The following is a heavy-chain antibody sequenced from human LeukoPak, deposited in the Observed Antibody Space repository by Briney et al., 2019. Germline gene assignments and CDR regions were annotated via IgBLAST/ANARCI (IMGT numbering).Heavy chain of an antibody. Sequence: SVKVSCKASVYTFTSYDINWVRQATGQGLEWMGWMNPNRGNTGYAQNFQGRVTMTRNTSISTAYLELSSLSSEDTAVYYCARGLWEIDDYWGQGTLVTVSS. V-gene: IGHV1-8*01. J-gene: IGHJ4*02. CDR3: ARGLWEIDDY. CDR1: VYTFTSYD. D-gene: IGHD1-26*01. CDR2: MNPNRGNT.